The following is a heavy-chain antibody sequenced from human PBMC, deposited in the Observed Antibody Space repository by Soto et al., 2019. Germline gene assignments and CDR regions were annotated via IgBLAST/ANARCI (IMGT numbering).Heavy chain of an antibody. CDR1: GFVFSDYV. Sequence: GGSLRLSCAASGFVFSDYVIHWVRQAPGRGLDWVAGIWYHGRDIFYTDSVKGRFTISRDNSKNMLYLQMNSLGAEDTAVYYCARDQGGQSGNFIFDNWGQGTLLTVSS. D-gene: IGHD1-26*01. V-gene: IGHV3-33*01. CDR2: IWYHGRDI. CDR3: ARDQGGQSGNFIFDN. J-gene: IGHJ4*02.